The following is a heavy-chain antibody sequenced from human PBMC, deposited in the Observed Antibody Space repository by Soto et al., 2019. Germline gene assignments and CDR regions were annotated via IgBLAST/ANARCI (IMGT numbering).Heavy chain of an antibody. J-gene: IGHJ4*02. CDR1: GYTFTSYD. Sequence: ASVKVSCKASGYTFTSYDMHWVRQAPGQRLEWMGWINAGNGNTKYSQKFQVVLRMSNMDPVDTATYYCAHSRLRLGELSLVDYWGQGTPVTVSS. D-gene: IGHD3-16*02. CDR3: DY. V-gene: IGHV1-3*01. CDR2: INAGNGNT.